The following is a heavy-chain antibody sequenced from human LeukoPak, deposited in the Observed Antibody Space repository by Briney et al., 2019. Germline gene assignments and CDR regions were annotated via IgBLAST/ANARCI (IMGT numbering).Heavy chain of an antibody. J-gene: IGHJ3*02. CDR3: ARGGSYLSAFDI. V-gene: IGHV3-53*01. CDR1: GFTVSSNY. D-gene: IGHD1-26*01. CDR2: IYSGGST. Sequence: GRSLRLSCAASGFTVSSNYMSWVRQAPGKGLEWVSVIYSGGSTFYADSVKGRFTISRDNSKNTLYLQMNSLRAEDTAVYYCARGGSYLSAFDIWGQGTMVTVSS.